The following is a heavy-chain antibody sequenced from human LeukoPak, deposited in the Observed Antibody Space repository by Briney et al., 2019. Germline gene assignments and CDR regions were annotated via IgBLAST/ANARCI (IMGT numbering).Heavy chain of an antibody. J-gene: IGHJ4*02. CDR1: GFTLSGYA. CDR3: AKGGDTTYYFDY. D-gene: IGHD5-18*01. V-gene: IGHV3-23*01. Sequence: GGSLRLSCAASGFTLSGYAMSWVRQAPGKGLEWVSAISGSGGSTYYADSVKGRFTISRDNSKNTLYLQMNSLRAEDTAVYYCAKGGDTTYYFDYWGQGTLVTVSS. CDR2: ISGSGGST.